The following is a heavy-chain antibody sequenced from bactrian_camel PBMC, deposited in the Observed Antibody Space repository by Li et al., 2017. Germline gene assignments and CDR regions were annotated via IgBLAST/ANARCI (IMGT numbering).Heavy chain of an antibody. Sequence: QVQLVESGGGSVQAGGSLRLSCQASGYTNNWRYIGWFRQVPGKEREGLAAILSGAKSTIYAASVKGRFTISQDSTKKMVYLQMNSQSPEDTALYYCAAKAGVGGLFTPSTYHHWGQGTQVTVS. CDR2: ILSGAKST. D-gene: IGHD6*01. V-gene: IGHV3S63*01. CDR1: GYTNNWRY. CDR3: AAKAGVGGLFTPSTYHH. J-gene: IGHJ4*01.